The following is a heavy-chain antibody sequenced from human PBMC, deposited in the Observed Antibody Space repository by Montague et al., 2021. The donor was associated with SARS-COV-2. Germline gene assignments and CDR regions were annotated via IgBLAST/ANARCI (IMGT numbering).Heavy chain of an antibody. D-gene: IGHD3-9*01. CDR1: GYTFSHYG. V-gene: IGHV3-30*04. CDR3: AKDQGYFDWPLPQDGMDA. CDR2: ISYDGRNK. J-gene: IGHJ6*02. Sequence: SLRLSCAASGYTFSHYGTHWVRRPPGKGLEWVAFISYDGRNKYYADSVTGRSTISRDDSNNTLFLQMDSLKTEDTAVYYCAKDQGYFDWPLPQDGMDAWGQGTTAIVSS.